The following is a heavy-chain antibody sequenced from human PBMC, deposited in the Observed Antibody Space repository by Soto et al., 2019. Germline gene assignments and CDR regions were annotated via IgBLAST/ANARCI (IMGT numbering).Heavy chain of an antibody. V-gene: IGHV1-69*12. CDR2: IIPIFGTA. J-gene: IGHJ4*02. CDR3: ARMITVASHYYFDY. D-gene: IGHD6-19*01. Sequence: QVQLVQSGAEVKKPGSSVKVSCKASGGIFRFYGISWVRQAPGQGLEWMGGIIPIFGTANYAQKFQGRVTITADESTSTAYMELSSLRSDDTAVYYCARMITVASHYYFDYWGQGTLVTVSS. CDR1: GGIFRFYG.